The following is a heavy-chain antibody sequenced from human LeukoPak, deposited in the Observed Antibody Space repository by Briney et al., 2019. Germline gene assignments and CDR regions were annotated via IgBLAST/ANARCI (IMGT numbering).Heavy chain of an antibody. CDR1: GFTFSSYS. CDR3: ARVVADSSGWETLDY. D-gene: IGHD6-19*01. Sequence: GGSLRLSCAASGFTFSSYSMNWVRQAPGKGLEWVSSISSSSSYIYYADSVKGRFTISRDNAKNSLYLQMNSLRAEDTAVYYCARVVADSSGWETLDYWGQGTLVTVSS. CDR2: ISSSSSYI. V-gene: IGHV3-21*01. J-gene: IGHJ4*02.